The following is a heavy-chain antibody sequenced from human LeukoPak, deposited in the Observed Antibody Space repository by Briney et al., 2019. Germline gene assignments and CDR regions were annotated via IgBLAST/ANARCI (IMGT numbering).Heavy chain of an antibody. CDR1: GDSISSCY. J-gene: IGHJ3*01. V-gene: IGHV4-59*08. D-gene: IGHD1-26*01. CDR2: LYYSGSN. Sequence: SETLSLTCTVSGDSISSCYWSWIRQPAGKGLQWIAYLYYSGSNNFHPSLRSRLTISVDTSKNQFSLKLNSVTAADTALYYCARSGSKPSGGAFDLWGQGTMGNVSS. CDR3: ARSGSKPSGGAFDL.